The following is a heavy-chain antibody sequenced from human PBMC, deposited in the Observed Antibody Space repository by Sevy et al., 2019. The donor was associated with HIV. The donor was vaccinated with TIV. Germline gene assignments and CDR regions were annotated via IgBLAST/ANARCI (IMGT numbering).Heavy chain of an antibody. Sequence: GGSLRLSCVASEFIFNDAWMHWVRQAPGKGLEWVGRIKSNIDGAAIDYAAPVKGRFTISRDDSKNTVFLQMNSLKSEDTAVYVCTTKGRDGSGIGCQISWGQGTQVTVSS. CDR1: EFIFNDAW. D-gene: IGHD2-15*01. CDR2: IKSNIDGAAI. V-gene: IGHV3-15*01. CDR3: TTKGRDGSGIGCQIS. J-gene: IGHJ5*02.